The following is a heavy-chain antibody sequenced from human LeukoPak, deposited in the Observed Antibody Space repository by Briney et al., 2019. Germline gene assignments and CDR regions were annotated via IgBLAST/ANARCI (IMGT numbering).Heavy chain of an antibody. D-gene: IGHD1-14*01. CDR1: GFTFSYYA. V-gene: IGHV3-23*01. Sequence: PGVSLRLSCAASGFTFSYYAMTWVRQAPGKGPEWVSGIYGRGGITYYADSVKGRFTISRDDSKNTLYLHMNSLRAEDSALYYCARTRGPTATHPDFWGQGTLVTVSS. CDR2: IYGRGGIT. CDR3: ARTRGPTATHPDF. J-gene: IGHJ4*02.